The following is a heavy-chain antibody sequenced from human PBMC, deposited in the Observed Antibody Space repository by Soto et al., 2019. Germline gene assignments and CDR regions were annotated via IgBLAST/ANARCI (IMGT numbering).Heavy chain of an antibody. CDR3: ARSREMTTIPDY. V-gene: IGHV1-2*04. CDR1: GYTFTGYY. J-gene: IGHJ4*02. CDR2: INPNSGGT. Sequence: ASVKVSCKASGYTFTGYYMHWVQQAPGQGLEWMGWINPNSGGTNYAQKFQGWVTMTRDTSISTAYMELSRLRSDDTAVYYCARSREMTTIPDYWAQRTLVTVSS. D-gene: IGHD4-17*01.